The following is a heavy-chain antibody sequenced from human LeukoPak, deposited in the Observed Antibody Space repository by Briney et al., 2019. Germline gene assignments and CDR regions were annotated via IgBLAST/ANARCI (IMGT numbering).Heavy chain of an antibody. CDR2: IYYSGST. CDR1: GGSISSGTYY. Sequence: SETLSLTCIVSGGSISSGTYYWGWIRQPPGKGLEWIGSIYYSGSTYYNPSLKSRVTISVDTSKKQFSLKLSSVTAADTAVYYCARQGDGYNYSYYFDYWGQGTLVTVSS. D-gene: IGHD5-24*01. J-gene: IGHJ4*02. CDR3: ARQGDGYNYSYYFDY. V-gene: IGHV4-39*01.